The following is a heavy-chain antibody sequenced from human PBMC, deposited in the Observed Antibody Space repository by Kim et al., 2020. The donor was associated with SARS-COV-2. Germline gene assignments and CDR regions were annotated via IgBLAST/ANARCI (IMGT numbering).Heavy chain of an antibody. CDR3: ARGPSSRTWPE. CDR2: INHSGST. D-gene: IGHD6-13*01. V-gene: IGHV4-34*01. J-gene: IGHJ4*02. Sequence: SETLSLTCAVYGGSFSGYYWSWIRQPPGKGLEWIGEINHSGSTNYNPSLKSRVTISVDTSKNQFSLKLSSVTAADTAVYYCARGPSSRTWPEWGQGTLVTVSS. CDR1: GGSFSGYY.